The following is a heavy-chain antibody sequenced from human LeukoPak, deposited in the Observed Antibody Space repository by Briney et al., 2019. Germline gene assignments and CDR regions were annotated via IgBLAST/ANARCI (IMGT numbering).Heavy chain of an antibody. Sequence: GASVKVSCKVSGYTLTELSMHWVRQAPGKGLEWMGGFDPEDGETIYAQKFQGRVTMTEDTSTDTAYMELSSLRSEDTAVYYCAKDLVVKQWLAQLNLWGQGTMVTVSS. CDR2: FDPEDGET. V-gene: IGHV1-24*01. J-gene: IGHJ3*01. CDR1: GYTLTELS. CDR3: AKDLVVKQWLAQLNL. D-gene: IGHD6-19*01.